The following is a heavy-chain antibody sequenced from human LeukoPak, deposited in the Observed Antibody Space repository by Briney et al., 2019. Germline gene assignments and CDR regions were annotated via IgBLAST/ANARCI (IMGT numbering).Heavy chain of an antibody. CDR1: GGTFSSYA. Sequence: ASVKVSCKASGGTFSSYAISWVRQAPGQGLEWMGWINPNSGGTNYAQKFQGRVTMTRDTSISTAYMELSRLRSDDTAVYYCARGGHYYDSSGYEDDAFDIWGQGTMVTVSS. J-gene: IGHJ3*02. CDR2: INPNSGGT. V-gene: IGHV1-2*02. D-gene: IGHD3-22*01. CDR3: ARGGHYYDSSGYEDDAFDI.